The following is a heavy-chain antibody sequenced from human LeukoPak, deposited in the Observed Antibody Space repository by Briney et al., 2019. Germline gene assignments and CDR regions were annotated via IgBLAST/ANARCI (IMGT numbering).Heavy chain of an antibody. V-gene: IGHV1-69*06. CDR3: ARVPGSSSLFWVDP. Sequence: SVKVSCKASGGTFSSYAISWVRQAPGQGLEWMGGIIPIFGTANYAQKFQGRVTITADKSTSTAYMELSSLRSEDTAVYYCARVPGSSSLFWVDPWGQGTLVTASS. CDR2: IIPIFGTA. J-gene: IGHJ5*02. D-gene: IGHD6-13*01. CDR1: GGTFSSYA.